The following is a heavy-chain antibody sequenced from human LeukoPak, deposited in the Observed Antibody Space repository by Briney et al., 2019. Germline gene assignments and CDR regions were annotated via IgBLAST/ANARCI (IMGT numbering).Heavy chain of an antibody. J-gene: IGHJ5*02. Sequence: ASVKVSCKASGYTFTSYYLHWVRQAPGQGLEWIGIINPSGGSASYAQKFQGRVTMTRDTSTSTVYLELSSLRSGDTAVYYCARATQSWFDPWGQGTLVTVSS. V-gene: IGHV1-46*01. CDR1: GYTFTSYY. CDR2: INPSGGSA. CDR3: ARATQSWFDP.